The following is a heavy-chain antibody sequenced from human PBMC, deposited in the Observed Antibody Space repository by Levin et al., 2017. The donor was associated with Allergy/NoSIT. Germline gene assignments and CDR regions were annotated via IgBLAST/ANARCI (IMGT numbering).Heavy chain of an antibody. CDR3: TRPYYDRGGYYYRAFDY. J-gene: IGHJ4*02. Sequence: GESLKISCTTSGFTFGDYAMNWVRQAPGKGLEWVGFIKSKAFGGTTEYAAFVKGRFTISRDDSTSIAYLQINSLKIEYTAVYYCTRPYYDRGGYYYRAFDYWGQGSLVTVSA. CDR2: IKSKAFGGTT. V-gene: IGHV3-49*04. D-gene: IGHD3-22*01. CDR1: GFTFGDYA.